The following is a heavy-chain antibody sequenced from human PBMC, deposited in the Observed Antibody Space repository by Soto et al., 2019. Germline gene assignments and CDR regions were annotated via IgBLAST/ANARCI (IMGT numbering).Heavy chain of an antibody. CDR2: IRSKTNSYAT. CDR1: GFTFSGSS. V-gene: IGHV3-73*02. J-gene: IGHJ3*02. CDR3: TKYYYDRSDYPTDAFDI. D-gene: IGHD3-22*01. Sequence: EVQLVESGGGLVQPGGSLKLSCAASGFTFSGSSMHWVRQASGKGLEWVGRIRSKTNSYATAYATSVKGRFTISRDDSKNTAYLQMNSLKTEDTAVYYCTKYYYDRSDYPTDAFDIWGQVTMVTVSS.